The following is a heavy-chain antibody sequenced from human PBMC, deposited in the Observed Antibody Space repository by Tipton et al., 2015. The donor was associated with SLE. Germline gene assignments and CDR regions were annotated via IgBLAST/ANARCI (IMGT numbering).Heavy chain of an antibody. CDR2: IYYSGST. Sequence: TLSLTCTVSGGSISSYYWSWIRQPPGKGLEWIGDIYYSGSTSYNPSLKSRVTMSVDTSKNQLSLKLSSVTDADTAVYYCARRVMDDCGSSSCYLYFDYWGQGALVTVSS. CDR3: ARRVMDDCGSSSCYLYFDY. J-gene: IGHJ4*02. D-gene: IGHD2-2*01. V-gene: IGHV4-59*07. CDR1: GGSISSYY.